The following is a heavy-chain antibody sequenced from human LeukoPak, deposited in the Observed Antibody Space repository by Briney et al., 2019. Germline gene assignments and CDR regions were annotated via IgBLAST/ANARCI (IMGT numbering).Heavy chain of an antibody. D-gene: IGHD2-2*01. Sequence: SVKVSCKASGGTFSSYAISWVRQAPGQGLEWMGGIIPIFGTANYAQKFQGRVTITTDESTSTAYMELSSLRSEDTAVYYCARNVVPAAMNAFDIWGQGTMVTVSS. CDR2: IIPIFGTA. CDR3: ARNVVPAAMNAFDI. J-gene: IGHJ3*02. CDR1: GGTFSSYA. V-gene: IGHV1-69*05.